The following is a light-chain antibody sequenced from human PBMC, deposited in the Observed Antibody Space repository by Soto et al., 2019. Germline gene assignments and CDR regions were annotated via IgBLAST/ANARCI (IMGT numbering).Light chain of an antibody. CDR3: SSYTSSSTLYV. V-gene: IGLV2-14*01. J-gene: IGLJ1*01. CDR2: DVS. Sequence: SLLTQPASVSGSPGQSITISCTGTSSDVGGYNYVSWYQQHPGKAPKLMIYDVSNRPSGVSNRFSGSKSGNMASLTISGLQAEDEADYYCSSYTSSSTLYVFGTGTRSPS. CDR1: SSDVGGYNY.